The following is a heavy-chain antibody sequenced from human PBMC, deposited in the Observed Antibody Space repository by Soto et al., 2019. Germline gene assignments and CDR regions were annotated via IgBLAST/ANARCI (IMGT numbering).Heavy chain of an antibody. J-gene: IGHJ4*02. D-gene: IGHD5-18*01. CDR1: GFSFSSYS. V-gene: IGHV3-21*01. CDR3: ASTRGYSYAYWRNFDY. Sequence: GGSLRLSCAASGFSFSSYSMNWVRQAAGKGLEWVSSISSSSMYIYYADSVKGRVTIPRDNANNSLYLKMNSRRAEDSVVYYWASTRGYSYAYWRNFDYWGQGTQVTVSS. CDR2: ISSSSMYI.